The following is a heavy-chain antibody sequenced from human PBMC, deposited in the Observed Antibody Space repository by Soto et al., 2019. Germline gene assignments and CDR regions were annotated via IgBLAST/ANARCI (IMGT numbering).Heavy chain of an antibody. Sequence: QLQLVQSGAEVKKPGASVKVSCKASGYTFTSYDINWVRQATGQGLEWMGWMNPNSGNTGYAQKFQGRVTMTRNTSISTAYMELSSLRSEDTAVYYCARAEDYYGSGSLNWFDPWGQGTLVTVSS. J-gene: IGHJ5*02. D-gene: IGHD3-10*01. CDR2: MNPNSGNT. CDR1: GYTFTSYD. CDR3: ARAEDYYGSGSLNWFDP. V-gene: IGHV1-8*01.